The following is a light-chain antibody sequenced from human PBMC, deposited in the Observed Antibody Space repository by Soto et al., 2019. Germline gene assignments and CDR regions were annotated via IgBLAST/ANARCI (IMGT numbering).Light chain of an antibody. V-gene: IGLV2-14*01. CDR1: SSDVGDYNY. CDR3: SSYTSSSTRV. CDR2: EVS. J-gene: IGLJ3*02. Sequence: QSALTQPASVSGSPGQSITISCTGTSSDVGDYNYVSWYQQHPGKAPKIMSYEVSNRPSGVSNRFSGSKSGNTASLTISGLQAEDEADYYCSSYTSSSTRVFGGGTKVTVL.